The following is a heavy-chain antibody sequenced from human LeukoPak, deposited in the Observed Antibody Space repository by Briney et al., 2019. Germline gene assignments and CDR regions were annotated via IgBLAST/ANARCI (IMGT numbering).Heavy chain of an antibody. Sequence: SETLSLTCAVYGGSFSGYYWGWIRQPPGKGLEWIGEINHSGSTNYNPSLKSRVTISVDTSKNQFSLKLSSVTAADTAVYYCASQKYYYDSSGGEFDYWGQGTLVTVSS. D-gene: IGHD3-22*01. CDR1: GGSFSGYY. CDR2: INHSGST. J-gene: IGHJ4*02. V-gene: IGHV4-34*01. CDR3: ASQKYYYDSSGGEFDY.